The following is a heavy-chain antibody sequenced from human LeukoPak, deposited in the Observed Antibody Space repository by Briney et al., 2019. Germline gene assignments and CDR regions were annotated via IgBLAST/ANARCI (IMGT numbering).Heavy chain of an antibody. CDR1: GFTFSSYE. CDR3: ARDGYFDWPMSYFDY. CDR2: ISSSGSII. D-gene: IGHD3-9*01. J-gene: IGHJ4*02. V-gene: IGHV3-48*03. Sequence: GGSLRLSCAASGFTFSSYEMNWVRQAPGKGLERVSYISSSGSIIYYADSVKGRFTISRDNAKNSLYLQMNSLRGEDTAVYYCARDGYFDWPMSYFDYWGQGTLVTVSS.